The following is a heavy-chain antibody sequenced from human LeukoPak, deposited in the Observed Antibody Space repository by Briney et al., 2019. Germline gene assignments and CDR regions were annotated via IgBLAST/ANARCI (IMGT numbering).Heavy chain of an antibody. Sequence: GGSLRLSCAASGFTFSDYYMSWIRQAPGKGLEWVSYISSSSSYANYGDSVKGRFTISRDNAKNSLFLQMNSLRAEDTAVYYCARDSSRSAGTEYYWGQGTLVTVSS. J-gene: IGHJ4*02. D-gene: IGHD6-19*01. V-gene: IGHV3-11*05. CDR1: GFTFSDYY. CDR3: ARDSSRSAGTEYY. CDR2: ISSSSSYA.